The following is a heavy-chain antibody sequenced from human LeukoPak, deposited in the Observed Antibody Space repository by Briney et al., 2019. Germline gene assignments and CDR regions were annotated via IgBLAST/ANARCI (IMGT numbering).Heavy chain of an antibody. CDR1: GCTFTGYY. CDR2: INPNSGGT. CDR3: AGGGLLRYFDWLLYSY. Sequence: ASVKVSCKASGCTFTGYYMHWVRQAPGQGLEWMGWINPNSGGTNYAQKFQGRVTMTRDTSISTAYMELSRLRSDDTAVYYCAGGGLLRYFDWLLYSYWGQGTLVTVSS. J-gene: IGHJ4*02. D-gene: IGHD3-9*01. V-gene: IGHV1-2*02.